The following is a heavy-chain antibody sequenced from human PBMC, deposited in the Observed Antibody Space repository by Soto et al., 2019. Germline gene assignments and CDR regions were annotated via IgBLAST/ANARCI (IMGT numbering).Heavy chain of an antibody. V-gene: IGHV2-5*02. J-gene: IGHJ5*02. Sequence: QITLKESGPTLVKSTQTLTLTCTFSGFSLTTSGVGVGWIRQPPGKALEWLALIYWDDDKRYSPSLKSRLTITKDTSKNQVVLMMTNIDPVXXXXXXXXXXXXXXXFDPWGQGTLVTVSS. CDR2: IYWDDDK. CDR3: XXXXXXXXFDP. CDR1: GFSLTTSGVG.